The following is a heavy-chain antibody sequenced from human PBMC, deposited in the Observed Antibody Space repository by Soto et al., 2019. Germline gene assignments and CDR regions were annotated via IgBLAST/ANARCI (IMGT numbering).Heavy chain of an antibody. J-gene: IGHJ6*02. Sequence: QVQLVESGGGVVQPGRSLRLSCAASGFTFSDYGMHWVRQAPGKGLERVAVIWYDGNNKYYTDSVEGRFTISRDNSKNTLYLQMNSLRAEDTAVYYCARDDIPGIAGATYGMDVWGQGTTVTVTS. CDR1: GFTFSDYG. CDR2: IWYDGNNK. CDR3: ARDDIPGIAGATYGMDV. V-gene: IGHV3-33*01. D-gene: IGHD6-25*01.